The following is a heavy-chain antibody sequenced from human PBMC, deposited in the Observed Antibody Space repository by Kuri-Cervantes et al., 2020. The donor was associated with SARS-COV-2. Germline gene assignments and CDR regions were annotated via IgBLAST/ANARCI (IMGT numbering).Heavy chain of an antibody. CDR3: ARRGAGSSSAAFDI. CDR2: INPNSGGT. CDR1: AYTFTGYY. J-gene: IGHJ3*02. Sequence: ASVKVSCKASAYTFTGYYMHWVRQAPGQGLEWMGWINPNSGGTKYARKFQGRVTMTTDTSISTAYMEVSSLRSDDTAVYYCARRGAGSSSAAFDIWGQGTMVTVSS. V-gene: IGHV1-2*02. D-gene: IGHD6-6*01.